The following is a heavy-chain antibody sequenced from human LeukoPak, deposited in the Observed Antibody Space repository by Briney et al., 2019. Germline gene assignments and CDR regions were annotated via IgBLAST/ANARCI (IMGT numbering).Heavy chain of an antibody. CDR1: VYTFTSYG. D-gene: IGHD3-22*01. V-gene: IGHV1-18*01. J-gene: IGHJ6*03. CDR2: ISAYNGNT. CDR3: ARVSQYYYDGSGYRSGRGYYYYYYMDV. Sequence: ASVKVSCKASVYTFTSYGISWVRQAPGQGLAWMGWISAYNGNTNYAQKLQGRVTMTTDTSTCTAYMELRSLRSDDTAVYYCARVSQYYYDGSGYRSGRGYYYYYYMDVWGKGTTVTVS.